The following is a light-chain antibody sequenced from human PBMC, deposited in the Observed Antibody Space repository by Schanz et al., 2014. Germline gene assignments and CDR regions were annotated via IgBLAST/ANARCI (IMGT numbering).Light chain of an antibody. V-gene: IGLV2-11*01. J-gene: IGLJ3*02. CDR2: DVS. Sequence: QSALTQPPSASGSPGQSVTISCTGTSSDVGGYNYVSWYQQYPGKAPKLMIYDVSNWPSGVSNRFSGSKSGNTASLTISGLQAEDEADYYCCSYAGSYTWVFGGGTKLTVL. CDR1: SSDVGGYNY. CDR3: CSYAGSYTWV.